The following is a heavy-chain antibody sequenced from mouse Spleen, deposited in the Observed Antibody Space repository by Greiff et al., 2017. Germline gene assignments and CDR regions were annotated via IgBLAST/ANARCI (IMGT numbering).Heavy chain of an antibody. CDR3: ASSNYALDY. Sequence: VQLQQPGAELVRPGTSVKLSCKASGYTFTSYWMHWVKQRPGQGLEWIGVIDPSDSYTNYNQKFKGKATLTVDTSSSTAYMQLSSLTSEDSAVYYCASSNYALDYWGQGTTLTVSS. CDR2: IDPSDSYT. D-gene: IGHD2-5*01. CDR1: GYTFTSYW. J-gene: IGHJ2*01. V-gene: IGHV1-59*01.